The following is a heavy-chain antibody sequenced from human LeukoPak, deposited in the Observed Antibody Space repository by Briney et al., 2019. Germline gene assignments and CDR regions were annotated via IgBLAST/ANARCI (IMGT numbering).Heavy chain of an antibody. V-gene: IGHV4-4*07. CDR2: IYTSGST. J-gene: IGHJ5*02. D-gene: IGHD2-2*01. Sequence: SETLSLTCTVSGFSISSCYRSWIRQPPGKGLEWIGRIYTSGSTNYNPSLKSRVTMSVDTSNNQFSLKLSSVTAADTDVYYCAADLGYCSSTSCRYFDPWGQGTLVTVSS. CDR3: AADLGYCSSTSCRYFDP. CDR1: GFSISSCY.